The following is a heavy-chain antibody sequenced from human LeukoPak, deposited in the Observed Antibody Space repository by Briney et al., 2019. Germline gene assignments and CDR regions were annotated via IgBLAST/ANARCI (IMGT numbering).Heavy chain of an antibody. V-gene: IGHV3-21*01. Sequence: GSLRLSCAASGFTFSSYSMNWVRQAPGKGLEWVSSISSSSSYIYYADSVKGRFTISRDNAKNSLYLRMNSLRAEDTAVYYCAGVDFWSGYPYDAFDIWGQGTMVTVSS. CDR2: ISSSSSYI. J-gene: IGHJ3*02. D-gene: IGHD3-3*01. CDR3: AGVDFWSGYPYDAFDI. CDR1: GFTFSSYS.